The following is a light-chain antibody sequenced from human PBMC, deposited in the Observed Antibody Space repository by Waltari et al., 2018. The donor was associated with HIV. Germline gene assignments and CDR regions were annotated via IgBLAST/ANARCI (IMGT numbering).Light chain of an antibody. J-gene: IGLJ3*02. Sequence: QSALTQPRSVSGSPGQSVTLSCTRTSDDVHAHYYVSWYQKYSDKAPTLLIYDVSKRPSGDPDRFSGSKSGNTASLTVSGLQAEDEADYYCCSYAGSYTWVFGGGTKVNVL. CDR3: CSYAGSYTWV. V-gene: IGLV2-11*01. CDR1: SDDVHAHYY. CDR2: DVS.